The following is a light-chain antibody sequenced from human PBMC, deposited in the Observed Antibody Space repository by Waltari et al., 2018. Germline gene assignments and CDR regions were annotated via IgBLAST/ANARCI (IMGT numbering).Light chain of an antibody. J-gene: IGLJ2*01. CDR1: SSDVGSYNL. Sequence: QSALTQPASVSGSPGQSITISCTGTSSDVGSYNLVSWYQQHPGKAPTLMIYEVSKRPAGVSNRFSGSKSGNTASLTISGLQAEDEADYYCYSYAGSSPVVFGGGTKLTVL. CDR2: EVS. CDR3: YSYAGSSPVV. V-gene: IGLV2-23*02.